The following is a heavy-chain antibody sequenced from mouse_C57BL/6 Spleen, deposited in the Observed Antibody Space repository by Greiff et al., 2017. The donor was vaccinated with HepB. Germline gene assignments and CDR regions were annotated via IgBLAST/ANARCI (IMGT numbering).Heavy chain of an antibody. Sequence: QVQLKESGPELVKPGASVKISCKASGYAFSSSWMNWVKQRPGKGLEWIGRIYPGDGDTNYNGKFKGKATLTADKSSSTAYMPLSRLTSEDSAVYFCARLAYYYGSSLWGQGTTLTVSS. D-gene: IGHD1-1*01. CDR3: ARLAYYYGSSL. CDR2: IYPGDGDT. J-gene: IGHJ2*01. V-gene: IGHV1-82*01. CDR1: GYAFSSSW.